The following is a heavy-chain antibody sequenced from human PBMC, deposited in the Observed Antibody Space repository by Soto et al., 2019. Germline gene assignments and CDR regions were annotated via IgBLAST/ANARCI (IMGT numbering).Heavy chain of an antibody. J-gene: IGHJ4*02. CDR3: ARGQEGIVATH. CDR2: IKDGGVT. V-gene: IGHV4-34*01. D-gene: IGHD5-12*01. Sequence: QVHLQQWGAGLLKPSETLSLTCAVNGGSLTGYYWSWIRQPPGKGLEWNGEIKDGGVTNYSPSLKGRVTMSADTSKNQFSLKLISVTAADTAVYYCARGQEGIVATHWDQGTLVTVSS. CDR1: GGSLTGYY.